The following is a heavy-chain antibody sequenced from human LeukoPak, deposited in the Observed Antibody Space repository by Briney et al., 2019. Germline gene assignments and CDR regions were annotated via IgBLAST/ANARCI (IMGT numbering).Heavy chain of an antibody. J-gene: IGHJ4*02. Sequence: SETLSLTCTVSGGSISSYYWSWIRQPPGKGLEWIGYIYYSGSTNYNPSLKSRVTISVDTSKNQFSLKLSSVTAADTAVYYCARDGDYILGLNYFDYWGQGTLVTVSS. V-gene: IGHV4-59*12. D-gene: IGHD4-11*01. CDR1: GGSISSYY. CDR2: IYYSGST. CDR3: ARDGDYILGLNYFDY.